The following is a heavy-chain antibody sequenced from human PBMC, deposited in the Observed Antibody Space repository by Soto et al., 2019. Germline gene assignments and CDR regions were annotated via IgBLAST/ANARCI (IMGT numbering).Heavy chain of an antibody. CDR3: ARGPDIVVVPAAIEGAYYFDY. D-gene: IGHD2-2*02. CDR2: IIPILGIA. J-gene: IGHJ4*02. V-gene: IGHV1-69*02. CDR1: GGTFSSYT. Sequence: QVQLVQSGAEVKKPGSSVKVSCKASGGTFSSYTISWVRQAPGQGLEWMGRIIPILGIANYAQKFQGRVTITADKSTSTAYRELSSLRSEDTAVYYCARGPDIVVVPAAIEGAYYFDYWGQGTLVTVSS.